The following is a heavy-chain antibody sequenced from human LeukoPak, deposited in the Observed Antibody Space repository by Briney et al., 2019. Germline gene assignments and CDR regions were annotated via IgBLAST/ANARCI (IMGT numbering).Heavy chain of an antibody. CDR2: ISTSGHT. J-gene: IGHJ3*02. CDR3: ATNLMVRGVTGPLDAFDI. D-gene: IGHD3-10*01. V-gene: IGHV4-4*07. Sequence: PSETLSLTCTVSGGSISDYYWSWIRQPAGKGLEWIGRISTSGHTGYNPSLKSRVTMSVDTSKIQFSLRLNSVTAADTAVYYCATNLMVRGVTGPLDAFDIWGHGTMVTISS. CDR1: GGSISDYY.